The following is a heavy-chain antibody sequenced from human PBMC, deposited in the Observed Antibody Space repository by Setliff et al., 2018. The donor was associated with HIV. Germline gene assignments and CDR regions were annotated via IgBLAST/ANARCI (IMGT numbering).Heavy chain of an antibody. CDR3: ARQTATGTSATFDS. CDR2: THASGTT. V-gene: IGHV4-4*07. D-gene: IGHD2-21*02. J-gene: IGHJ4*02. CDR1: GGSISGDF. Sequence: SSETLSLTCTVSGGSISGDFWTWIRQPAGEGLEWIGRTHASGTTQCEPSLKNRCSMSIDTSKNQFSLKLSSVTAADTAVYYCARQTATGTSATFDSWGQGSLVTSPQ.